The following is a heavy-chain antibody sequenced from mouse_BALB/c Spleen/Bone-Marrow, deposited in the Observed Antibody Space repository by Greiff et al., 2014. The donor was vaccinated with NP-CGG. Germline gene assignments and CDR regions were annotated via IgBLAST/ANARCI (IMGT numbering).Heavy chain of an antibody. V-gene: IGHV1S81*02. CDR2: INPSNGRT. CDR3: ARGDGKYAFAH. D-gene: IGHD2-1*01. Sequence: QVHVKQSGAELVKPGASVKLSCKASGYTFTTYWMQWVKQRPGQGLEWIGEINPSNGRTNYNEKFKRKATLTVDKSSSTAYMQLSSLTSEDSAVYYCARGDGKYAFAHWGQGTLVTVSA. CDR1: GYTFTTYW. J-gene: IGHJ3*01.